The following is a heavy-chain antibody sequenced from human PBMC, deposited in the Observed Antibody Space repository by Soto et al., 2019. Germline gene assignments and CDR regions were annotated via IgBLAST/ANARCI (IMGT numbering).Heavy chain of an antibody. Sequence: GGSLRLSCAASGFTFSSYSMNWVRQAPGKGLEWVSSISSSSSYIYYADSVKGRFTISRDNAKNSLYLQMNSLRAEDTAVYYCARDLEGVGYYGMDVWGQGTTVTVSS. CDR3: ARDLEGVGYYGMDV. J-gene: IGHJ6*02. V-gene: IGHV3-21*01. CDR2: ISSSSSYI. CDR1: GFTFSSYS. D-gene: IGHD1-1*01.